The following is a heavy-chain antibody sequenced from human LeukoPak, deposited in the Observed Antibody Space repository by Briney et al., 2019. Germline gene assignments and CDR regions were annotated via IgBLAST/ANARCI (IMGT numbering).Heavy chain of an antibody. CDR1: GGSISSGSYY. J-gene: IGHJ4*02. CDR3: ARSDSFYFDY. D-gene: IGHD3-22*01. V-gene: IGHV4-61*02. Sequence: SETLSLTCTVSGGSISSGSYYWSWIRQPAGKGLEWIGRIYTSGSTNYNPSLKSRVTISVDTSKNQFSLKLSSVTAADTAVYYCARSDSFYFDYWGQGTLVTVSS. CDR2: IYTSGST.